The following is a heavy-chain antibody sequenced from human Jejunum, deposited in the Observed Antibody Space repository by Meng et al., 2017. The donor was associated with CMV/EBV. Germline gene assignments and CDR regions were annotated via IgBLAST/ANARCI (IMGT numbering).Heavy chain of an antibody. Sequence: QVMVWGSGGGLFEPGGSLRLSCKASGFSFSDYYMTCIRHTPGKGPEWLAYISGSSTVTNYADSVKGRFTISRDNVNNLLYLQMNSLRADDTAVYYCTRDPRACDYWGQGTLVTVSS. V-gene: IGHV3-11*05. CDR1: GFSFSDYY. CDR3: TRDPRACDY. J-gene: IGHJ4*02. CDR2: ISGSSTVT.